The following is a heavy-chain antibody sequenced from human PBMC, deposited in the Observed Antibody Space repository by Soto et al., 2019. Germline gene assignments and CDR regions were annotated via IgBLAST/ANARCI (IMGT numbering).Heavy chain of an antibody. Sequence: QVQLQQWGAGLLKPSETLSLTCAVYGGSFSGYYWSWIRQPPGKGLEWIGEINHSGSTNYNPSLKSRVTISVDTSKNQVSLKLSSVTAAVTAVYYCARGLGQQLVERSLDYWGQGTLVTVSS. CDR2: INHSGST. CDR1: GGSFSGYY. V-gene: IGHV4-34*01. CDR3: ARGLGQQLVERSLDY. J-gene: IGHJ4*02. D-gene: IGHD6-13*01.